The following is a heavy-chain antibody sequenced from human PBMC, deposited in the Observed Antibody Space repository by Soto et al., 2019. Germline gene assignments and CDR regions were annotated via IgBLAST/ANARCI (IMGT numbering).Heavy chain of an antibody. CDR2: ISAGGGRT. CDR1: GFTFSSCA. J-gene: IGHJ4*02. Sequence: GGSLRLPCAASGFTFSSCAMNWVRQAPGKGLEWVSGISAGGGRTYYADSVKGRFTISRDNSKNTLYVQMSSLRAEDTAVYYCAKGGRCTITSCYLSVDYWGQGTLVTVSS. D-gene: IGHD2-2*01. CDR3: AKGGRCTITSCYLSVDY. V-gene: IGHV3-23*01.